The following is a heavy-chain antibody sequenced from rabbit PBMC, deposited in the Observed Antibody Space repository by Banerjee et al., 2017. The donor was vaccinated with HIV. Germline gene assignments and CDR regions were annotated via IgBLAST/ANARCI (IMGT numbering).Heavy chain of an antibody. CDR2: IYPHGGSA. Sequence: QERLVESGGGLVQPEGSLTLTCTTSGFSFSSSYYMCWVRQAPGKGLEWIAYIYPHGGSADYASWVNGRFTLSLDNAQNTAFLQMTSLTDADTATYFCARGYTGGSLFNLWGQGTLVTVS. V-gene: IGHV1S45*01. CDR1: GFSFSSSYY. D-gene: IGHD8-1*01. J-gene: IGHJ4*01. CDR3: ARGYTGGSLFNL.